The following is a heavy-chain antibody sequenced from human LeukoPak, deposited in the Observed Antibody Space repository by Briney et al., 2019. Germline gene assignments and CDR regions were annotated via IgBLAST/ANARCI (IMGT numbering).Heavy chain of an antibody. CDR1: VGTCSSYA. J-gene: IGHJ4*02. CDR3: ARANYNYLKHFDY. Sequence: GASVKVSCTASVGTCSSYAISWVRQAPGQGLEWMGRIIPIFGTANYAQKFRGRVTITADKSTRTAYMELSSLRSEDTAVYYCARANYNYLKHFDYWGQGTLVTVSS. V-gene: IGHV1-69*06. D-gene: IGHD1-7*01. CDR2: IIPIFGTA.